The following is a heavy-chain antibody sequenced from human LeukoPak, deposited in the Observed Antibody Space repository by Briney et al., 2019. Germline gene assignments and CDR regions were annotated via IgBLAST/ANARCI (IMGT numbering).Heavy chain of an antibody. CDR3: ARKDYVPSWFDP. CDR1: GGSISSGDYY. J-gene: IGHJ5*02. V-gene: IGHV4-30-4*01. CDR2: IYYSGST. D-gene: IGHD4-17*01. Sequence: SETLSLTCTVSGGSISSGDYYWSWIRQPPGKGLEWIVYIYYSGSTYYNPSLKSRVTISVDTSKNQFSLKLSSVPAADTAVYYCARKDYVPSWFDPWGQGTLVTVSS.